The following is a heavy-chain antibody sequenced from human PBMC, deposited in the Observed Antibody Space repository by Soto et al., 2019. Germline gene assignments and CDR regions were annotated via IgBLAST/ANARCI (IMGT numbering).Heavy chain of an antibody. CDR2: ISSSGSTI. Sequence: GGALRLSCAASGFTFSDYYMSWIRQAPGKGLEWVSYISSSGSTIYYADSVKGRFTISRDNAKNSLYLQMNSLRAEDTAVYYCARDIRSPELDYMDVWGKGTTVTVSS. CDR3: ARDIRSPELDYMDV. V-gene: IGHV3-11*01. J-gene: IGHJ6*03. D-gene: IGHD4-17*01. CDR1: GFTFSDYY.